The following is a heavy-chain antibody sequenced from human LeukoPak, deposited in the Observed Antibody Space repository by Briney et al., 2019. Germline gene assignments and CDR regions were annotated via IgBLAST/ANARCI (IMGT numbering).Heavy chain of an antibody. Sequence: GSLRLSCSASGXTFTNYAMSWVRQAPGKGMESVSVISGTGAFTYYADSVKGRFTISRDNSKNTLYLQMNSLRAEDTTVYYCAKGHSDYGTGFDLWGRGTLVTVSS. D-gene: IGHD4-17*01. CDR3: AKGHSDYGTGFDL. V-gene: IGHV3-23*01. CDR2: ISGTGAFT. J-gene: IGHJ4*02. CDR1: GXTFTNYA.